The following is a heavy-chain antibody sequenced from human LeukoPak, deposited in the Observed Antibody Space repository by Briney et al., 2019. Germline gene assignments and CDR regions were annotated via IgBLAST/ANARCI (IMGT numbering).Heavy chain of an antibody. Sequence: GGSLRPSCAASGFTFSSYAMHWVRQAPGKGLEWVAVISYDGSNKYYADSVKGRFTISRDNSKNTLYLQMNSLRAEDTAVYYCARDKVPYYYDSSGPDYWGQGTLVTVSS. CDR1: GFTFSSYA. J-gene: IGHJ4*02. D-gene: IGHD3-22*01. CDR3: ARDKVPYYYDSSGPDY. V-gene: IGHV3-30-3*01. CDR2: ISYDGSNK.